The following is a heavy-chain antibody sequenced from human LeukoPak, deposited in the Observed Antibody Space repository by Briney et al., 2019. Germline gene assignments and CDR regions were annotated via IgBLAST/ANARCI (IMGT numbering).Heavy chain of an antibody. CDR2: IGTAGDT. J-gene: IGHJ4*02. V-gene: IGHV3-13*01. Sequence: PGGSLRLSCAASGFTFSDYVMHGVRQATGKGLEGVSAIGTAGDTYYTCSVKGRFTISRENAKNSLYLQMNSLRAGDTAVYYCARVAKERVGGVYYFDYWGQGTLVTVSS. CDR3: ARVAKERVGGVYYFDY. D-gene: IGHD1-1*01. CDR1: GFTFSDYV.